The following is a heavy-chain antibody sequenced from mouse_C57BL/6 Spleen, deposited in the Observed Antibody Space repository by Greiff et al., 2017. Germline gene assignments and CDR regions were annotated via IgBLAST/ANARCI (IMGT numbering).Heavy chain of an antibody. CDR3: TTLYYYGSLYYFDY. CDR2: IDPADGDT. J-gene: IGHJ2*01. V-gene: IGHV14-1*01. D-gene: IGHD1-1*01. Sequence: EVQRVESGAELVRPGASVKLSCTASGFNIKDYYMHWVKQRPEQGLEWIGRIDPADGDTEYAPKFQGKDTMTADTSSNTAYLQLSSLTSEDTAVYYCTTLYYYGSLYYFDYWGQGTTLTVSS. CDR1: GFNIKDYY.